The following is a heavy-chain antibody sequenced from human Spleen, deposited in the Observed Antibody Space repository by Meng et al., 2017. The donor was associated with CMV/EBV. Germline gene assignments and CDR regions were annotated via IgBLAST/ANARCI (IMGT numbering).Heavy chain of an antibody. Sequence: LRLSCTVSGGSMNSGDYYWSWIRQSPGKGLEWIGYIHYSGTTHYNPSLKIRLTISVHTSKKHFSLKLSSVTAADTAVYYCARDSQYYDSSGSYFLAFDVWGQGTKVTVSS. D-gene: IGHD3-22*01. J-gene: IGHJ3*01. CDR2: IHYSGTT. V-gene: IGHV4-30-4*08. CDR1: GGSMNSGDYY. CDR3: ARDSQYYDSSGSYFLAFDV.